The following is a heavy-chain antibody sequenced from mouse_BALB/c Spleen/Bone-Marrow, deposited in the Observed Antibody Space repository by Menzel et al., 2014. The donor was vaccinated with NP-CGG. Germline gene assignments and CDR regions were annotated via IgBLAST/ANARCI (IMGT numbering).Heavy chain of an antibody. V-gene: IGHV5-12-1*01. J-gene: IGHJ3*02. D-gene: IGHD1-1*01. Sequence: EVQLVESGGGLVKPGGSLKLSCAASGFAFSSYDMSWVRQTPGKRLEWVAYISSGGGSTYYADTVKGRFTISRDDAKNTLYLQMSSLKSEDTAMYYCARQILRGFGYWGQGTPVTVSA. CDR2: ISSGGGST. CDR3: ARQILRGFGY. CDR1: GFAFSSYD.